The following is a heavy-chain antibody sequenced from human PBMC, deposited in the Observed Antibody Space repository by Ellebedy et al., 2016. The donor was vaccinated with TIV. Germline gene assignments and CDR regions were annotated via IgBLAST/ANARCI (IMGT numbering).Heavy chain of an antibody. CDR2: IKQDGSEK. V-gene: IGHV3-7*01. CDR1: GFTFSSYW. Sequence: GESLKISXAASGFTFSSYWMSWVRQAPGKGLEWVANIKQDGSEKYYADSVKGRFTISRDNAKNSLYLQMNSLRDEDTAVYYCARDLGKLWLDWARYYGMDVWGQGTTVTVSS. CDR3: ARDLGKLWLDWARYYGMDV. J-gene: IGHJ6*02. D-gene: IGHD5-18*01.